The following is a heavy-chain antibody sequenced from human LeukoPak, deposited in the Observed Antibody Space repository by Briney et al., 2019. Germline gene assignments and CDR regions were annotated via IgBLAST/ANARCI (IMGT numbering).Heavy chain of an antibody. V-gene: IGHV1-69*04. CDR1: GYTFTGYY. CDR2: IIPILGIA. Sequence: ASVKVSCKASGYTFTGYYMHWVRQAPGQGLEWMGRIIPILGIANYAQKFQGRVTITADKSTSTAYMELSSLRSEDTAVYYCARDIRGYYDSSGYFVPLDYWGQGTLVTVSS. J-gene: IGHJ4*02. CDR3: ARDIRGYYDSSGYFVPLDY. D-gene: IGHD3-22*01.